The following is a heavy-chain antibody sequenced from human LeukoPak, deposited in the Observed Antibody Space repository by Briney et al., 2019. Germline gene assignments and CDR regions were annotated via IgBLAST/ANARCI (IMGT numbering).Heavy chain of an antibody. V-gene: IGHV3-7*01. Sequence: GGSLRLSCAASGFTFSNYWMTWVRQAPGKGLEWVANMKPDGSEEYYVDSVRGRVTVSRDNARNSLYLQMDSLRAEDTAVYYCAREGGGGGYYSDSYGHPHFDCWGPGTLVTVSS. CDR2: MKPDGSEE. D-gene: IGHD3-22*01. CDR3: AREGGGGGYYSDSYGHPHFDC. J-gene: IGHJ4*02. CDR1: GFTFSNYW.